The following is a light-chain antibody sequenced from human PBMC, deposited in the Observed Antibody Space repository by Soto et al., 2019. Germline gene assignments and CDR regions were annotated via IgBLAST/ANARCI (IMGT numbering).Light chain of an antibody. Sequence: QSVLTQPPSASGTPGQGVTISCSGSSSNIGSNYVYWYQQLPGTAPKLLIYRNNQRPSGVPDRFSGSKSGTSASLAISGLRSEDEADYYCAAWDDSLSADVVFGGGTKLTVL. V-gene: IGLV1-47*01. CDR3: AAWDDSLSADVV. CDR1: SSNIGSNY. CDR2: RNN. J-gene: IGLJ2*01.